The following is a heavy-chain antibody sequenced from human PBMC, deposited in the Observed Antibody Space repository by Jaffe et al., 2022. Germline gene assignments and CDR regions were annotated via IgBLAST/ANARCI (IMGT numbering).Heavy chain of an antibody. CDR1: GFTFSSYG. CDR3: AKLYSSRADNFDY. Sequence: QVQLVESGGGVVQPGGSLRLSCAASGFTFSSYGMHWVRQAPGKGLEWVAFIRYDGSNKYYADSVKGRFTISRDNSKNTLYLQMNSLRAEDTAVYYCAKLYSSRADNFDYWGQGTLVTVSS. CDR2: IRYDGSNK. D-gene: IGHD6-13*01. J-gene: IGHJ4*02. V-gene: IGHV3-30*02.